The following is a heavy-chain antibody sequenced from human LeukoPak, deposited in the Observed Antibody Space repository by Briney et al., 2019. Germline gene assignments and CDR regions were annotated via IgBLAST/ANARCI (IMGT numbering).Heavy chain of an antibody. CDR1: GFTFSNAW. J-gene: IGHJ4*02. Sequence: PGGSLRLSCAASGFTFSNAWMSWVRQAPGKGLEWVGRIKSKTDGGTTDYAAPVKGRFTISRDDSKNTLYLQMNSLKTENTAVYYCTTDSAKVSGWIFDYWGQGTLVTVSS. D-gene: IGHD6-19*01. CDR3: TTDSAKVSGWIFDY. CDR2: IKSKTDGGTT. V-gene: IGHV3-15*01.